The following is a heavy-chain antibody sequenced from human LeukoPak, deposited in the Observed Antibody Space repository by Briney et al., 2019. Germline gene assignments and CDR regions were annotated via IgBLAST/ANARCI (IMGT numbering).Heavy chain of an antibody. Sequence: GGSLRLSCASSGFTFSSYWMSWVRQAPGKGLEWVANIKQDESEKYYVDSVKGRFTISRDNAKNSLYLQMNSLRAEDTAVYYCARDKIEGPTKLDYWGQGILVTVSS. D-gene: IGHD1-1*01. V-gene: IGHV3-7*01. CDR1: GFTFSSYW. CDR2: IKQDESEK. J-gene: IGHJ4*02. CDR3: ARDKIEGPTKLDY.